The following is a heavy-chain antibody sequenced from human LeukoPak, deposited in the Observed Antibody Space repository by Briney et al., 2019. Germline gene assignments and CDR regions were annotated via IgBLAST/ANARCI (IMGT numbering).Heavy chain of an antibody. CDR2: IIPIFGTA. D-gene: IGHD3-3*01. J-gene: IGHJ4*02. CDR3: ARVVIIGGLWVDY. CDR1: GGTFSSYA. V-gene: IGHV1-69*13. Sequence: ASVKVSCKASGGTFSSYAISWVRQAPGQGLEWMGGIIPIFGTANYAQKFQGRVTTTADESTSTAYMELSSLRSEDTAVYYCARVVIIGGLWVDYWGQGTLVTVSS.